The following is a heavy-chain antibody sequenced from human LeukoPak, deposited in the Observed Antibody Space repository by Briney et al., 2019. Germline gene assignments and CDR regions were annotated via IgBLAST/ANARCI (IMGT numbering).Heavy chain of an antibody. CDR3: ARDYYGGNSYFDY. CDR2: IYYTGST. J-gene: IGHJ4*02. D-gene: IGHD4-23*01. CDR1: GGAIGSSSHY. Sequence: SETLSLTCIVSGGAIGSSSHYWAWIRQPPGKGLECIGSIYYTGSTYYNPSLRSRVTILVDTSKDHFSLKLSSVTAADTAVYYCARDYYGGNSYFDYWGQGTLVTVSS. V-gene: IGHV4-39*07.